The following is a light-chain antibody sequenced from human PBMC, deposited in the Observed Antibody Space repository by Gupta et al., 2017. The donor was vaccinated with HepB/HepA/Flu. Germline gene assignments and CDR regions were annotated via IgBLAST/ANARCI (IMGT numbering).Light chain of an antibody. V-gene: IGKV2-30*01. J-gene: IGKJ2*04. CDR2: KVS. CDR1: QSLVYSDGNTY. Sequence: DVVMTQSPLSLPVTLGQPASISCRSSQSLVYSDGNTYLNWFQQRPGQSPRRLIYKVSNRDSGVPDRFSGSGSGTDFTLKISRVEAEDVGVYYCMQGTHWPPQGTMCSFGQGTKLEIK. CDR3: MQGTHWPPQGTMCS.